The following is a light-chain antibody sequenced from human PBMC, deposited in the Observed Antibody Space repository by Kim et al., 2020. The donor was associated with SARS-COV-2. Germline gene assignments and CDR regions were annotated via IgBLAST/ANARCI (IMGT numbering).Light chain of an antibody. CDR1: TANVGKTF. J-gene: IGLJ3*02. Sequence: GQSDAIAFSGITANVGKTFFYWYQQLPGTAPRLLIYANNQRPSGVPDRFSGSKSGTSASLAISELRSEDEANYYCAAWDDTLSARVFGGGTKLTVL. CDR3: AAWDDTLSARV. CDR2: ANN. V-gene: IGLV1-47*02.